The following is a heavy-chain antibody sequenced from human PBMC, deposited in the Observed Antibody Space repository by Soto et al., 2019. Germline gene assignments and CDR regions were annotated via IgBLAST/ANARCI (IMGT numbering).Heavy chain of an antibody. Sequence: QVQLQESGPGLVKPSETLSLTCTVSGGSIRSYYWSWIRPPPGKGLEWIGYIYYSGSTNYNPSLQSRVTISVDTSKNQFSLKLSSVTAADTAVYYCARGLFTSSTSCWGSWGQGTLVTVSS. CDR2: IYYSGST. CDR3: ARGLFTSSTSCWGS. CDR1: GGSIRSYY. V-gene: IGHV4-59*01. J-gene: IGHJ5*02. D-gene: IGHD2-2*01.